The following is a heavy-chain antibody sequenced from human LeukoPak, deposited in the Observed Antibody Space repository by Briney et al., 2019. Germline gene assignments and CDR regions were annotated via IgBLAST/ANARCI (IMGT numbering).Heavy chain of an antibody. CDR2: IYTSGST. Sequence: SETLSLTCTVSGGSISSGSYYWSWIRPPAGKGLEWIGRIYTSGSTNYNPSLKSRVTISVDTSKNQFSLKLSSVTAADTAVYYCARSNIVVVTAIPDYYYYMDVWGKGTTVTISS. D-gene: IGHD2-21*02. J-gene: IGHJ6*03. CDR3: ARSNIVVVTAIPDYYYYMDV. CDR1: GGSISSGSYY. V-gene: IGHV4-61*02.